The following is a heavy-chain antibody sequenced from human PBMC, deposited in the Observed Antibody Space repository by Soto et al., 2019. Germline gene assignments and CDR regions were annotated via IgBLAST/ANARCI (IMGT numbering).Heavy chain of an antibody. D-gene: IGHD6-25*01. J-gene: IGHJ4*02. V-gene: IGHV4-59*11. Sequence: TLSVTCTLSGGSIRIHYWSWILQRPGNGLEWIGYIYFRGSTNYNPSLKSRVTISVDTSKNQFSLKLNSATAADTAMYYCVRESGYPDRYDFCGQGTLVTVSS. CDR3: VRESGYPDRYDF. CDR2: IYFRGST. CDR1: GGSIRIHY.